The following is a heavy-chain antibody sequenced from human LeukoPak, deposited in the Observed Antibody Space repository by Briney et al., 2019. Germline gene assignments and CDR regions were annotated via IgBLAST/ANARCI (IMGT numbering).Heavy chain of an antibody. CDR2: ISYDGSNK. D-gene: IGHD3-10*01. CDR1: GFTFSSYG. CDR3: ARAGFGELPTGLYDY. V-gene: IGHV3-30*03. J-gene: IGHJ4*02. Sequence: PGRSLRLSCAASGFTFSSYGMHWVRQAPGKGLEWVAVISYDGSNKYYADSVKGRFTISRDNSKNTLYLQMNSLRAEDTAVYYCARAGFGELPTGLYDYWGQGTLVTVSS.